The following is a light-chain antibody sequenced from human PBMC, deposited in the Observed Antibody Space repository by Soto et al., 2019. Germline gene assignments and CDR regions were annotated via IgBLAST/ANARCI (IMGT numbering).Light chain of an antibody. V-gene: IGLV2-14*01. CDR2: DVS. CDR3: RSYPSSSTYV. Sequence: GLTQPASVAGSPGEAITISCTGTSSDVGGYNYVSWYQQHPGKAPKLMIYDVSNRPSGVSNRFSGSKSGNTPSLTISGLQAEDEPDYYCRSYPSSSTYVFGTGTKVTVL. J-gene: IGLJ1*01. CDR1: SSDVGGYNY.